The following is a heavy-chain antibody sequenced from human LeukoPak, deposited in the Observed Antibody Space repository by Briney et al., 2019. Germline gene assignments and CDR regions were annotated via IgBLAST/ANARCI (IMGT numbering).Heavy chain of an antibody. CDR3: ARARLVAGTEFDY. J-gene: IGHJ4*02. V-gene: IGHV3-30-3*01. Sequence: PGGSLRLSCAASGFTFSSYAMHWVRQAPGKGLEWVAVISYDGSNKYYADSVKGRFTISRDNSKNTLYLQMNSLRAEDTAVYYCARARLVAGTEFDYWGQGTLVTVSS. CDR2: ISYDGSNK. CDR1: GFTFSSYA. D-gene: IGHD6-19*01.